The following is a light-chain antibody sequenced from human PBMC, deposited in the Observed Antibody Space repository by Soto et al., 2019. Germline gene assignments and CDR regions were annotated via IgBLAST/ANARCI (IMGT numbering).Light chain of an antibody. J-gene: IGKJ1*01. CDR2: GAS. Sequence: EIVMTQSPATLSVSPGERATLSCRASQSVSSNLAWYQQKPGQAPRLLIYGASIRDTGIPARFSGSGSGTEFTLTISSLQSEDFAVYYCQQYNNWPQTFGQGTKVDIK. CDR3: QQYNNWPQT. V-gene: IGKV3D-15*01. CDR1: QSVSSN.